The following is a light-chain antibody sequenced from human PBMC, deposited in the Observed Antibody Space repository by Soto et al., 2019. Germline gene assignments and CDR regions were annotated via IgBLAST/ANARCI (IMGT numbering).Light chain of an antibody. V-gene: IGLV2-8*01. CDR3: SSHAGSDDPIV. CDR1: SSDVGGYPF. CDR2: DVN. J-gene: IGLJ1*01. Sequence: QSALTQPPSASGSPGQSVTISCTGTSSDVGGYPFVSWYQQHPGKAPKVLIYDVNKRPSGVPDRFSGSKSGNKASLPVSGLQAADEADYYCSSHAGSDDPIVFGTGTKLTVL.